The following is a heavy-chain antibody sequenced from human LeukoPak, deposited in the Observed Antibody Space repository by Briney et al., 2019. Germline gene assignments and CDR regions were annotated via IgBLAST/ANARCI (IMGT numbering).Heavy chain of an antibody. D-gene: IGHD3-10*01. V-gene: IGHV4-34*01. CDR2: INHSGST. CDR3: ARGDRPRIRSMVRGAYEKSYFDY. J-gene: IGHJ4*02. CDR1: GGSFSGYY. Sequence: HPSETLSLTCAVYGGSFSGYYWSWIRQPPGKGLEWIGEINHSGSTNYNPSLKSRVTISVDTSKNQFSLKLSSVTAADTAVYYCARGDRPRIRSMVRGAYEKSYFDYWGQGTLVTVSS.